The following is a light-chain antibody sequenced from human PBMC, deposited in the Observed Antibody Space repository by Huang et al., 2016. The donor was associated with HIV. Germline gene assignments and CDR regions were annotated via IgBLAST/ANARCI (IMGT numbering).Light chain of an antibody. CDR1: QSVSSSY. Sequence: EIVLTQSPGTLSLSQGERATLSCRACQSVSSSYLAWYQQKPGKVPRLLIYGASNRATGIPDRFSGSGSGTDFALTINRLEPEDSAVYDCQQYGSSPYTFGQGTKLEIK. CDR3: QQYGSSPYT. V-gene: IGKV3-20*01. CDR2: GAS. J-gene: IGKJ2*01.